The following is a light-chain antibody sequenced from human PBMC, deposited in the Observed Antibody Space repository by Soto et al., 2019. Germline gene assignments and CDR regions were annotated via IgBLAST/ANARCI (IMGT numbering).Light chain of an antibody. CDR1: RSNIGSNL. J-gene: IGLJ3*02. CDR2: FND. V-gene: IGLV1-44*01. CDR3: ASWDDSLKGVL. Sequence: QSVLTQPPSASGTPGQRVSISCSGCRSNIGSNLVSWYQQLPGTAPKLLLYFNDQRPSGVPDRFSGSKSGTSASLAVSELQPEDEADSFCASWDDSLKGVLFGGGTKVTVL.